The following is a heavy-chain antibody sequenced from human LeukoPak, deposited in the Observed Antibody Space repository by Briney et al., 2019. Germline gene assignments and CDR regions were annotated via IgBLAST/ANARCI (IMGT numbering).Heavy chain of an antibody. Sequence: PGRSLRLSCTASGFTFGDYAMTWVRQAPGKGLEWVSSISTTNSYIYYADSVTGRFTISRDNAKNTLYLQMNSLRAEDTAVYYCARGPSGYHNTGGQGTLVTVSS. CDR3: ARGPSGYHNT. CDR1: GFTFGDYA. V-gene: IGHV3-21*01. CDR2: ISTTNSYI. J-gene: IGHJ4*02. D-gene: IGHD5-12*01.